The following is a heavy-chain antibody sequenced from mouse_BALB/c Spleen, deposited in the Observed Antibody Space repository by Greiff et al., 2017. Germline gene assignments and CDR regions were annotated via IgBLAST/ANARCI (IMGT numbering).Heavy chain of an antibody. Sequence: EVQRVESGGGLVQPGGSRKLSCAASGFTFSSYGMAWVRQVPGKGLEWVAFISNLATSIYYADTVKGRFTISRENAKNTLYLEMSSLRSEDTAMYYCARDEASRAIDYWGQGTSVTVSS. D-gene: IGHD6-1*01. CDR2: ISNLATSI. J-gene: IGHJ4*01. V-gene: IGHV5-15*02. CDR1: GFTFSSYG. CDR3: ARDEASRAIDY.